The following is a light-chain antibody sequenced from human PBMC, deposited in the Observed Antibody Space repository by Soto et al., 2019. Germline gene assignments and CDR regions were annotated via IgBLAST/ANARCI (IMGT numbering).Light chain of an antibody. V-gene: IGLV1-40*01. Sequence: QSVLTQPPSVSGAPGQRVTISCTGSSSNIGAGHDVHWYQQIPETAPKLLVSANTNRPSGVPDRFSGSNSGTSASLSITGLQAEDEADYYCQSSDSSLDGWVFGGGTKLTVL. CDR1: SSNIGAGHD. J-gene: IGLJ3*02. CDR3: QSSDSSLDGWV. CDR2: ANT.